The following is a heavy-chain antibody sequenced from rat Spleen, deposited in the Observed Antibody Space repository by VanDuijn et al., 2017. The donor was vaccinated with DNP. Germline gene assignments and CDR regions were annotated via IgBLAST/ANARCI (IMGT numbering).Heavy chain of an antibody. J-gene: IGHJ3*01. V-gene: IGHV4-2*01. Sequence: EVKLVESGGGLVQPGRSLKLSCAASGFNLNDYWMGWVRQAPGKGLEWIGEINKDSSTMNYTPSLKYKFTISRDNGQNSLFLQMIKVGSEDTAIYYCVTRGTGSDNWFADWGQGTPVTVSS. CDR1: GFNLNDYW. CDR3: VTRGTGSDNWFAD. CDR2: INKDSSTM. D-gene: IGHD5-1*01.